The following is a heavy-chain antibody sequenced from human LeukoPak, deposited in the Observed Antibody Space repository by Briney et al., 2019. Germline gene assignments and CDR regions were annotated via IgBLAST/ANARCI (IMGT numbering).Heavy chain of an antibody. J-gene: IGHJ6*02. CDR1: GGSISSYY. V-gene: IGHV4-4*07. CDR3: ARDLPGYSSSWYLRGNYYYYGMDV. Sequence: SETLSLTCTVSGGSISSYYWSWIRQPAGKGLEWIGRIYTSGSTNYNPSLKCRVTMSVDTSKNQFSLKLSSVTAADTAVYYCARDLPGYSSSWYLRGNYYYYGMDVWGQGTTVTVSS. CDR2: IYTSGST. D-gene: IGHD6-13*01.